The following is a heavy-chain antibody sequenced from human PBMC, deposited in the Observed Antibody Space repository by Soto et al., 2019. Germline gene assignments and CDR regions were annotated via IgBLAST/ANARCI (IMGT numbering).Heavy chain of an antibody. J-gene: IGHJ5*01. D-gene: IGHD2-15*01. V-gene: IGHV3-21*06. CDR3: ARAHEVAWFDS. CDR2: ITNRGTHT. CDR1: GFSCSSYT. Sequence: WWSLRLCCTASGFSCSSYTMNWFRQAPGKGLQWVASITNRGTHTYSADSVKGRFTISRDNDKNSLYLQMNNLRAEDTVTYYCARAHEVAWFDSWGLGTLVTVSS.